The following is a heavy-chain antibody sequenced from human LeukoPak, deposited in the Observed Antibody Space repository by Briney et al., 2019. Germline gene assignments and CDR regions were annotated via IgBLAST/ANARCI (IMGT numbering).Heavy chain of an antibody. CDR2: IKQDGSEK. J-gene: IGHJ2*01. CDR1: GFTFSSYR. Sequence: GGSLKLSCAASGFTFSSYRMSWVRQAPGKGLEWVANIKQDGSEKYYVDSVKGRFTISRDNAKNSLYLQMNSLRAEDTAVYYCARVFYPFRWYFDLWGHGTLVTVSS. CDR3: ARVFYPFRWYFDL. V-gene: IGHV3-7*01. D-gene: IGHD2/OR15-2a*01.